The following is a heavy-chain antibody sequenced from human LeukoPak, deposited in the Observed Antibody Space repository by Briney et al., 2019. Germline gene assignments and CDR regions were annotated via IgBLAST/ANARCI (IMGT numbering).Heavy chain of an antibody. V-gene: IGHV4-39*07. CDR1: GGSISSSGYY. Sequence: PSETLSLTCSVSGGSISSSGYYWAWMRQPPGKGLEWIGSIHYSGSTYYTPSLKSRVSISVDTSKNQFSLKLTSVTAADTAVYYCVRDRGAGCSHNSCYEYWGQGTLVTVSS. J-gene: IGHJ4*02. CDR3: VRDRGAGCSHNSCYEY. CDR2: IHYSGST. D-gene: IGHD2-2*01.